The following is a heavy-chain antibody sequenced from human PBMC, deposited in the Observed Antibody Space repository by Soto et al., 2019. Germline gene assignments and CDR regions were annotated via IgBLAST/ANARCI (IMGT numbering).Heavy chain of an antibody. J-gene: IGHJ6*02. CDR2: IIPIFGTA. V-gene: IGHV1-69*13. D-gene: IGHD4-17*01. Sequence: SVKVSGKASGYTFTSYAISWVRQAPGQGLEWMGRIIPIFGTANYAQKFKGRVTITADEATSTAYMELSSLRSEDTAVYYCARSTVVTPYYYYYGMDVWGQGTTVTVSS. CDR3: ARSTVVTPYYYYYGMDV. CDR1: GYTFTSYA.